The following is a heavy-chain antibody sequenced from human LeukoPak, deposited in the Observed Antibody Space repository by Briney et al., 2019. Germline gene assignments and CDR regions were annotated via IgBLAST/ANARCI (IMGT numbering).Heavy chain of an antibody. Sequence: GGSLRLSCAASGFIFSNYGMNWVRQAPGKGLEWVAAISASGSATSYADSVRGRFTISRDNSKNTLYLQMNSLRAEDTAVYYCARDYYYDSSGQNWFDPWGQGTLVTVSS. CDR3: ARDYYYDSSGQNWFDP. V-gene: IGHV3-23*01. CDR2: ISASGSAT. CDR1: GFIFSNYG. D-gene: IGHD3-22*01. J-gene: IGHJ5*02.